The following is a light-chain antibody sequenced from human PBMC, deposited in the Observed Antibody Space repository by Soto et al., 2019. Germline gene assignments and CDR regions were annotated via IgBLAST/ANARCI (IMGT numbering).Light chain of an antibody. Sequence: EIVLTQSPGTLSLSPAERCTLSCRASQSVSSDIAWYQQKPGQAPRLLIYDASNRATGIPARFSGSGSGTEFTLAISSLQSEDFAVYYCQQYHNWPITFGQGTRLEIK. J-gene: IGKJ5*01. CDR3: QQYHNWPIT. CDR1: QSVSSD. V-gene: IGKV3D-15*01. CDR2: DAS.